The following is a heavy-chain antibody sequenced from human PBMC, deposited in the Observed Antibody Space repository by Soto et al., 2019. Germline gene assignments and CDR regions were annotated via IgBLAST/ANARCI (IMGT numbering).Heavy chain of an antibody. CDR2: ISGSGGST. CDR1: GFTFSSYA. CDR3: AKDGAYYDSSGPPEPVITNDY. V-gene: IGHV3-23*01. Sequence: PGGSLRLSCAASGFTFSSYAMSWVRQAPGKGLEWVSAISGSGGSTYYADSVKGRFTISRDNSKNTLYLQMNSLRAEDTAVYYCAKDGAYYDSSGPPEPVITNDYWGQGTLVTVSS. J-gene: IGHJ4*02. D-gene: IGHD3-22*01.